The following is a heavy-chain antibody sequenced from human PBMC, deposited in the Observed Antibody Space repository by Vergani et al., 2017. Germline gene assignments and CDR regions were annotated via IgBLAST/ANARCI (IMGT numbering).Heavy chain of an antibody. CDR3: ARDPPPRPWDDILTGYKRGSD. Sequence: EVQLVESGGGLVQPGGSLRLSCAASGFTFSSYWMSWVRQAPGKGLEWVANIKQDGSEKYYVDSVKGRFTISRDNAKNSLYLQMNSLRAEDTAVYYCARDPPPRPWDDILTGYKRGSDWGQGTLVTVSS. CDR2: IKQDGSEK. V-gene: IGHV3-7*01. CDR1: GFTFSSYW. J-gene: IGHJ4*02. D-gene: IGHD3-9*01.